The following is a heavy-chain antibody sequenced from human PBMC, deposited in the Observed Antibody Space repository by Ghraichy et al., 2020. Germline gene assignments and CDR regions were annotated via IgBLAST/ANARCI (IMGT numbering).Heavy chain of an antibody. CDR1: GFTFSSYW. Sequence: GESLNISCVASGFTFSSYWMSWVRQAPGKGLEWVANIKQDGSKIDYVDSVKGRFIISRDNAKNSLYLQMNSLRAEDTAVYYCARDQGDFAMALYYYGMDVWGQGTTVTVSS. J-gene: IGHJ6*02. V-gene: IGHV3-7*01. CDR2: IKQDGSKI. CDR3: ARDQGDFAMALYYYGMDV. D-gene: IGHD3-16*01.